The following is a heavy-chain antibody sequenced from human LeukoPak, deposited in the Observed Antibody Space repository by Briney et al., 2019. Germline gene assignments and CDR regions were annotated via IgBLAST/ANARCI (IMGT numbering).Heavy chain of an antibody. D-gene: IGHD3-10*01. CDR3: ATEVGYYGSGSYPYFDY. V-gene: IGHV1-2*02. CDR2: INPNSGGT. J-gene: IGHJ4*02. CDR1: GYTFTGYY. Sequence: ASVKVSCKASGYTFTGYYMHWVRQAPGQGLEWMGWINPNSGGTIYAQKFQGRVTMTEDTSTDTAYMELSSLRSEDTAVYYCATEVGYYGSGSYPYFDYWAREPWSPSPQ.